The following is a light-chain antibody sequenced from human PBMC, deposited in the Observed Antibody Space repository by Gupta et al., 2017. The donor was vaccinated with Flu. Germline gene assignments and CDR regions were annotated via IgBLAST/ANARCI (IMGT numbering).Light chain of an antibody. J-gene: IGLJ2*01. CDR3: CSYASSNAWA. Sequence: QSALTQPRSVSGSPGQSVTISCSATNTDIGGYKYVSWYQQHPGKAPKLTIYDVTKRPSGVPGRFSGSKSDNTASLTISGLQAADEADYYCCSYASSNAWAFGGGTRLTVL. V-gene: IGLV2-11*01. CDR2: DVT. CDR1: NTDIGGYKY.